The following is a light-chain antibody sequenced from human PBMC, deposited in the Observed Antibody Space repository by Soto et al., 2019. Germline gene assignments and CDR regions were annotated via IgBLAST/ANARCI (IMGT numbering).Light chain of an antibody. Sequence: EIVLTQSPATLSLSPGERATLSCRASQSVSSYLAWYQQKPGQAPRLVIYGASTRATDIPARFSGSGSGIEFTLTISSLQSEDFAVYYCQQYNDWPPYTFGQGTKLEIK. V-gene: IGKV3-15*01. CDR2: GAS. J-gene: IGKJ2*01. CDR1: QSVSSY. CDR3: QQYNDWPPYT.